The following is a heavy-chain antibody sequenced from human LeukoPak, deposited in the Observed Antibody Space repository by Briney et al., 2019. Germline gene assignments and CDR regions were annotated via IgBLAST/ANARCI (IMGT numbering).Heavy chain of an antibody. J-gene: IGHJ4*02. V-gene: IGHV3-7*01. CDR1: GFTFSGHW. D-gene: IGHD1-14*01. CDR3: TRDRSRAEDD. CDR2: INQGGSDK. Sequence: GGSLRLSCAASGFTFSGHWMSWVRQTPGKGLEWVANINQGGSDKYYVDSVKGRFTISRDNANNLLYLQMNSLRGEDTAVYYCTRDRSRAEDDWGRGTLVTVSS.